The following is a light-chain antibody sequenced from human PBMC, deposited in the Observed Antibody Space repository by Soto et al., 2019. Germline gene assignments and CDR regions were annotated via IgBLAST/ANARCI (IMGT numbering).Light chain of an antibody. CDR2: GAS. V-gene: IGKV3D-15*01. CDR1: QSVSGN. J-gene: IGKJ3*01. CDR3: QQYDIWPLT. Sequence: EIVLTQTPATLSLSPGERATLSCRASQSVSGNLAWYQQKPGQAPRLLIYGASRRATGIPARFSGSGSGTEFTLTISRLEPEDFAVYYCQQYDIWPLTFGDGTKVDIK.